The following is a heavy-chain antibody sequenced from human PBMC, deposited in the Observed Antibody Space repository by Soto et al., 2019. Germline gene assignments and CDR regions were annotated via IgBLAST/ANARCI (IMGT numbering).Heavy chain of an antibody. J-gene: IGHJ4*02. D-gene: IGHD3-3*01. CDR2: IKQDGSEK. V-gene: IGHV3-7*01. CDR1: GFTFSSYW. Sequence: EVQLVESGGGLVQPGGSLRLSCAASGFTFSSYWMSWVRQAPGKGLEWVANIKQDGSEKYYVDSVKGRFTISRDNAKNSLYLQMNRLRAEDAAVYYCARAVYYYFWYYFDYWGQGTLVTVSS. CDR3: ARAVYYYFWYYFDY.